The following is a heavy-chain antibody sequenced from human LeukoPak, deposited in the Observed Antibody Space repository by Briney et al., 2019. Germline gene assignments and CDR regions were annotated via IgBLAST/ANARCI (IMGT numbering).Heavy chain of an antibody. CDR1: GFTFSSCG. D-gene: IGHD1-26*01. CDR2: ITWNSGTI. J-gene: IGHJ4*02. Sequence: GGSLRLSCAASGFTFSSCGMHWVRQAPGKGLEWVSGITWNSGTIAYADSVKGRFTISRDNAKNSLYLQMNSLRVEDMAFYYCARENSGSHAFDYWGQGTLVTVSS. CDR3: ARENSGSHAFDY. V-gene: IGHV3-9*03.